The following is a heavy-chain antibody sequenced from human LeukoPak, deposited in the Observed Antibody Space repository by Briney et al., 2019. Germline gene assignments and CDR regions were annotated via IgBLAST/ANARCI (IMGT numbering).Heavy chain of an antibody. Sequence: PGGSLRLSCAASGFTFSSYGMSWVRQAPGKGLEWVSAISGSGGSTYCADSVKGRFTISRDNSKNTLYLQMNSLRAEDTAVYYCAKPLSSGWFSYYYYMDVWGKGTTVTISS. J-gene: IGHJ6*03. CDR1: GFTFSSYG. CDR3: AKPLSSGWFSYYYYMDV. D-gene: IGHD6-19*01. CDR2: ISGSGGST. V-gene: IGHV3-23*01.